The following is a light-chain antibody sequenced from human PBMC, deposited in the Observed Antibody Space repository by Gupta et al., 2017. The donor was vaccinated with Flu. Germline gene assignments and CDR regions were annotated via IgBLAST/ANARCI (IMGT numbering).Light chain of an antibody. CDR3: QQYGSSPGT. J-gene: IGKJ1*01. CDR2: GAS. V-gene: IGKV3-20*01. CDR1: QSVSSSY. Sequence: ERATLSCRVSQSVSSSYLAWYQQKPGQAPRLLIYGASSRATGIPDRFSGSGSGTDFTLTISRLEPEDIAVYYCQQYGSSPGTFGQGTKVEIK.